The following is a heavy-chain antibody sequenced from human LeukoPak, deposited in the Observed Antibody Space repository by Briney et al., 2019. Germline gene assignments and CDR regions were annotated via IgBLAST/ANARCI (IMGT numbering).Heavy chain of an antibody. Sequence: GGSLRLSCAASGFTFSSYSMNWVRQAPGKGLEWVSSISSSSSYIYYADSVKGRFTISRDNAKNSLYLQMNSLRAEDTAVYYCATHEGPITQLWFPYYVDVWGKGTTVTVS. D-gene: IGHD5-18*01. CDR3: ATHEGPITQLWFPYYVDV. CDR2: ISSSSSYI. V-gene: IGHV3-21*01. J-gene: IGHJ6*03. CDR1: GFTFSSYS.